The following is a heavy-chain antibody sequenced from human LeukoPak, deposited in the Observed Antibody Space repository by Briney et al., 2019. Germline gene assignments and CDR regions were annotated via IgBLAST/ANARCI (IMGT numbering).Heavy chain of an antibody. D-gene: IGHD3-10*01. CDR3: ARDLWFGTYGMDV. J-gene: IGHJ6*02. Sequence: SETLSLTCTVSGGSISSYYWGWIRQPPGKGLEWIGYIYYSGSTNYNPSLKSRVTISVDTSKNQFSLKLGSVTAADTAVYYCARDLWFGTYGMDVWGQGTTVTVSS. CDR2: IYYSGST. CDR1: GGSISSYY. V-gene: IGHV4-59*01.